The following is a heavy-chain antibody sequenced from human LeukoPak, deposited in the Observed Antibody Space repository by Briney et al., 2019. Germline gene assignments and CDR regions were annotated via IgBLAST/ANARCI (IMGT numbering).Heavy chain of an antibody. Sequence: GASAKVSCKASGGTFSSYAISWVRQAPGQGLEWMGGIIPIFGTANYAQKFQGRVTITTDESTSTAYMELSSLRSEDTAVYYCARAGGLLSYYYMDVWGKGTTVTVSS. J-gene: IGHJ6*03. CDR3: ARAGGLLSYYYMDV. V-gene: IGHV1-69*05. CDR1: GGTFSSYA. D-gene: IGHD3-10*01. CDR2: IIPIFGTA.